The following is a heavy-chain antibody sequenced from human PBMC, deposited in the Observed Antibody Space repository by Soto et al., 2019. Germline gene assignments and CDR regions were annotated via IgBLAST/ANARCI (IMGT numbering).Heavy chain of an antibody. CDR3: ARDLGYDILTNRSTFDI. V-gene: IGHV3-74*01. Sequence: EVQLVESGGGLVQPGGSLRLSCAASGFTFSNYWMHWVRQVPGKGLVWVSRIKSDGSSTNHADSVKGRFTISRDTAKNTLYLKMNSLRVEDTAVYYCARDLGYDILTNRSTFDIWGQGTMVAVSS. D-gene: IGHD3-9*01. CDR2: IKSDGSST. J-gene: IGHJ3*02. CDR1: GFTFSNYW.